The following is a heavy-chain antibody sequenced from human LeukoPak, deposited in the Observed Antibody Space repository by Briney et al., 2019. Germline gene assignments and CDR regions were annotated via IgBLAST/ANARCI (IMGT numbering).Heavy chain of an antibody. CDR1: GGTFSSYA. V-gene: IGHV1-69*13. Sequence: GASVKVSCKASGGTFSSYAISWVRQAPGQGLEWMGGIIPIFGTANYAQKFQGRVTITADESTSTAYMELSSLRSEDTAVYYCATYWGSYYYYYMDVWGKGTTVTVSS. J-gene: IGHJ6*03. CDR3: ATYWGSYYYYYMDV. D-gene: IGHD7-27*01. CDR2: IIPIFGTA.